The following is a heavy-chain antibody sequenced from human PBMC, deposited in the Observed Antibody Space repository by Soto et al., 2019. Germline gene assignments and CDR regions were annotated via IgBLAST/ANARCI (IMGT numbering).Heavy chain of an antibody. CDR3: ARDYDCWSGSLFYGTDV. V-gene: IGHV1-3*01. Sequence: ASVKVSCKASGYTFTSYAMHWVRQAPGQRLEWMGWINAGNGNTKYSQKFQGRVTITRDTSASTAYMELSSLRSEDTAVYYCARDYDCWSGSLFYGTDVWGQGTTITVSS. CDR2: INAGNGNT. D-gene: IGHD3-3*01. CDR1: GYTFTSYA. J-gene: IGHJ6*02.